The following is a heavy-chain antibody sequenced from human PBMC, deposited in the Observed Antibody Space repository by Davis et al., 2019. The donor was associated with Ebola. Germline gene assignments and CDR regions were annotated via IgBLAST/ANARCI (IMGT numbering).Heavy chain of an antibody. CDR2: ISGSGRT. Sequence: PSETLSLTCTVSDASISGHYWNWFRQPPGKGLEWIGFISGSGRTSYNPPLKSRVTISADTSKNQFSLNLSSVTAADTAVYFCSRFGEGAYWGQGTLVTVSS. J-gene: IGHJ4*02. V-gene: IGHV4-59*11. D-gene: IGHD2-21*01. CDR1: DASISGHY. CDR3: SRFGEGAY.